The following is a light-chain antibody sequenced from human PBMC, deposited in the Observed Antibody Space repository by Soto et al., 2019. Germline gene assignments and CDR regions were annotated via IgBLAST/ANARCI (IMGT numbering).Light chain of an antibody. V-gene: IGLV2-23*02. Sequence: QAVVTQPASVSGSPGQSITISCTGTSSDVGSYNLVSWYQQHPGKAPKLMIYEVSKRPSGVSNRFSGSKSGNTASLTISGLQAEDEADYYCSSYAGSSTYVFGTGTKLTVL. CDR3: SSYAGSSTYV. J-gene: IGLJ1*01. CDR1: SSDVGSYNL. CDR2: EVS.